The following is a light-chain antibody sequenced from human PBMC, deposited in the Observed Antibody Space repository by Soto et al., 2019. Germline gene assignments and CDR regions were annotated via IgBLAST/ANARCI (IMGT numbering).Light chain of an antibody. CDR1: SGDVGGYNY. CDR2: EVN. CDR3: SSYTGRFTLYYV. V-gene: IGLV2-14*01. J-gene: IGLJ1*01. Sequence: QSALTQPASVSWSPGQSITISCTGTSGDVGGYNYVSWYQQHPGKAPRVLIHEVNNRPSGISYRFSGSKSGNTASLTISVLQAEDGADYYVSSYTGRFTLYYVFGSGTKVTVL.